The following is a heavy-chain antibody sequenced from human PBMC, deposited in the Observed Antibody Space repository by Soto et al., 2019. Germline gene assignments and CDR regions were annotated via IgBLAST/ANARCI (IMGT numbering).Heavy chain of an antibody. D-gene: IGHD5-18*01. CDR3: ARRYSYGHFDC. Sequence: QVQLQESGPGLVKPSETLSLTCTVPGASISSSYWSWIRQPPGKGLEWIGYIYNSGSTTYNPSLKSRVTISVDTSKNQFSLRLSSVTAADTAVYYCARRYSYGHFDCWGQGTLVTVSS. CDR2: IYNSGST. J-gene: IGHJ4*02. CDR1: GASISSSY. V-gene: IGHV4-59*08.